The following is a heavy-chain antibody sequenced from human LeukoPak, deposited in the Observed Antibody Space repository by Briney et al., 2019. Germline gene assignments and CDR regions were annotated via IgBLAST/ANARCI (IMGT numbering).Heavy chain of an antibody. V-gene: IGHV3-21*01. CDR3: ARDEDDFWSGYYYGMDV. J-gene: IGHJ6*02. Sequence: GGSLRLSCAASGFTFSSYSMNWVRQAPGKGLEWVSSISSSSSYIYYADSVKGRFTISRDNAKNSLYLQMNSLRAEDTAVYYCARDEDDFWSGYYYGMDVWGQRTTVTVSS. CDR2: ISSSSSYI. D-gene: IGHD3-3*01. CDR1: GFTFSSYS.